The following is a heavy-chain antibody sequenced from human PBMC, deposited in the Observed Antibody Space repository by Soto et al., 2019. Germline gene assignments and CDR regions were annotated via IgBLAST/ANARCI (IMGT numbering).Heavy chain of an antibody. CDR1: GGSFSGYY. Sequence: QVQLQQWGAGLLKPSETLSLTCAVYGGSFSGYYWSWIRQPPGKGLEWIGEINHSGSTNYNPSLKSRVTISVDTSKSQFSRKLSSVTAADRAVYYCARGRGGGSYLRMYNWFDPWGQGSLVTVSS. CDR3: ARGRGGGSYLRMYNWFDP. J-gene: IGHJ5*02. V-gene: IGHV4-34*01. CDR2: INHSGST. D-gene: IGHD1-26*01.